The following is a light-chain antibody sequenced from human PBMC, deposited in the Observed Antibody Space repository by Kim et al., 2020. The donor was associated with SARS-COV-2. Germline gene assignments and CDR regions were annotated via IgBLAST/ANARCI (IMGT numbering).Light chain of an antibody. Sequence: DIQMTQSPSSLSASVGHRVTITCRASQSITSYLNWYQQKPGKAPKLLIYAVSSLQGGVPSRFSGSGSGTDFTLTISSLQPEDFATYYCQQSFTTPLTFGGGTKVDIK. CDR1: QSITSY. CDR2: AVS. V-gene: IGKV1-39*01. J-gene: IGKJ4*01. CDR3: QQSFTTPLT.